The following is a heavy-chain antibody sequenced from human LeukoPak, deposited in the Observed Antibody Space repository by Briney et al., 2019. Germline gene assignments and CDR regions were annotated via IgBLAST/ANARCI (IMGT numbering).Heavy chain of an antibody. CDR1: GFAVSDHY. CDR3: AKDRSRSYSSFDA. V-gene: IGHV3-43*01. Sequence: GGSLRLSCAASGFAVSDHYMNWVRQAPGKGLEWVSVIGWDSDSKYYLESVKGRFTISRDNSKNSLYLQMDSLRPEDTAFYYCAKDRSRSYSSFDAWGQGTLVAVSS. J-gene: IGHJ4*02. CDR2: IGWDSDSK. D-gene: IGHD6-13*01.